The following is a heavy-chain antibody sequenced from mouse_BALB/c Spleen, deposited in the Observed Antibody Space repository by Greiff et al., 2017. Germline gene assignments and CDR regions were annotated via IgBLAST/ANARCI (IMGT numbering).Heavy chain of an antibody. CDR1: GFTFSSFG. J-gene: IGHJ4*01. CDR3: ARSPYYYAMDY. V-gene: IGHV5-17*02. CDR2: ISSGSSTI. Sequence: EVKLEESGGGLVQPGGSRKLSCAASGFTFSSFGMHWVRQAPEKGLEWVAYISSGSSTIYYADTVKGRFTISRDNPKNTLFLQMTSLRSEDTAMYYCARSPYYYAMDYWGQGTSVTVSS.